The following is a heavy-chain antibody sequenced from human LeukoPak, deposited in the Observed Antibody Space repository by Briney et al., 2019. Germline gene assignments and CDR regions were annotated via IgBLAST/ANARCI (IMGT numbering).Heavy chain of an antibody. CDR1: GGSISSYY. CDR2: IHYSGST. Sequence: PSETLSLTCTVSGGSISSYYWSWIRQPPGKGLEWIRYIHYSGSTNYNPSLKSRVTISVDTSKNQFSLKLSSVTAADTAVYYCARRRYNWNDSPDAFDIWGQGTMVTVSS. CDR3: ARRRYNWNDSPDAFDI. V-gene: IGHV4-59*08. D-gene: IGHD1-1*01. J-gene: IGHJ3*02.